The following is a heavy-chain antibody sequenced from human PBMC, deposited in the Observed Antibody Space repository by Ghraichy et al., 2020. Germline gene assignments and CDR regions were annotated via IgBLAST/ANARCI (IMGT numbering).Heavy chain of an antibody. CDR1: GYTFTAYY. J-gene: IGHJ2*01. CDR3: ARIMRGSSNFDL. Sequence: ASVKVSCKASGYTFTAYYVHWVRQAPGQGLEWMGWINPDSGATHSAQKFQGRVTMTRDTSISTAYMDLSRLRSDDTAVYFCARIMRGSSNFDLWGRGTQVTVSS. CDR2: INPDSGAT. D-gene: IGHD3-10*01. V-gene: IGHV1-2*02.